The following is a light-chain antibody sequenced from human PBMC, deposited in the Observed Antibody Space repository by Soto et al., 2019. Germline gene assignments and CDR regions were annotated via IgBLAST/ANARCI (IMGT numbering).Light chain of an antibody. V-gene: IGKV1-39*01. CDR2: AAS. J-gene: IGKJ5*01. CDR1: QSISNY. Sequence: DIQMTQSPSSLSASVGDRVSITCRASQSISNYLNWFQQKPGEAPNLLIYAASTLYSGVPSRFSGSGSGTDFILTIRSLQPEDFATYYCQQSYDHPVTFGQGTRIEIK. CDR3: QQSYDHPVT.